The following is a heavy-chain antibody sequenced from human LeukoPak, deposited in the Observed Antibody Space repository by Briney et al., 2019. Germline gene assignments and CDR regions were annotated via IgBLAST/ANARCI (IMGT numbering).Heavy chain of an antibody. Sequence: KPSETLSLTCTVSGGSISSGGYSWRWIRQPPGKGLEWIGYIYHSGSTYYNPSLKSRVTISVDRSKNQFSLKLSSVTAADTAVYYCARVVTTGNYGMDVWGQGTTVTVSS. CDR2: IYHSGST. CDR1: GGSISSGGYS. V-gene: IGHV4-30-2*01. J-gene: IGHJ6*02. CDR3: ARVVTTGNYGMDV. D-gene: IGHD4-17*01.